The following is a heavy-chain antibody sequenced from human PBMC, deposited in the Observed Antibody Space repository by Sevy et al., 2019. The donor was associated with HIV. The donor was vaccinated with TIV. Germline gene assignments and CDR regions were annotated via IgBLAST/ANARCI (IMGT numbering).Heavy chain of an antibody. CDR3: VRGADYYDRSGANCDY. CDR2: IWYDGSSG. V-gene: IGHV3-33*01. D-gene: IGHD3-22*01. CDR1: GFTLSYYG. J-gene: IGHJ4*02. Sequence: GESLKISCAASGFTLSYYGMHWFRQAPGKGLEWVALIWYDGSSGYYADSVRGRFTISRDNSKNTLYLQMNSLRAEDTAVYYCVRGADYYDRSGANCDYWAQGTLVTVSS.